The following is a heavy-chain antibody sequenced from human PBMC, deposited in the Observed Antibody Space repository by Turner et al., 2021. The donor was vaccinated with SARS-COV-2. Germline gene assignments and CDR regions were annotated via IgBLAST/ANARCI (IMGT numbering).Heavy chain of an antibody. CDR2: IRSKANSYAT. Sequence: EVQLVESGGGLVQPGGSLKLSCAASGSTFSGSAMHWVRQASGKGLEWVGRIRSKANSYATAYAASVKGRFTISRDDSKNTAYLQMNSLKTEDTAVYYCTIYCSGGSCYGIWGQGTLVTVSS. CDR1: GSTFSGSA. CDR3: TIYCSGGSCYGI. J-gene: IGHJ4*02. V-gene: IGHV3-73*01. D-gene: IGHD2-15*01.